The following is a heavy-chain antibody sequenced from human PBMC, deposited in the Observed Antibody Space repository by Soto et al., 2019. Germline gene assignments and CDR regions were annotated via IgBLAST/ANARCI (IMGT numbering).Heavy chain of an antibody. CDR2: IWYDGSNK. J-gene: IGHJ4*02. D-gene: IGHD1-26*01. CDR1: GFTFSSYV. V-gene: IGHV3-33*01. Sequence: GGSLRLSCAASGFTFSSYVMHWVRQAPGKGLEWVAVIWYDGSNKYYADSVKGRFTISRDNSKNTLYLQMNSLRAEDTAVYYCARGFRVEGAYGAGAFFDYWAQGTLVTVSS. CDR3: ARGFRVEGAYGAGAFFDY.